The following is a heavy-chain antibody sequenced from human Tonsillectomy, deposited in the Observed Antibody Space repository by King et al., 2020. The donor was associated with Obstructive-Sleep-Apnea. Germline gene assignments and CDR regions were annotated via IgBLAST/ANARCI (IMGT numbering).Heavy chain of an antibody. CDR2: IYPGDSDT. CDR1: GYSITNDW. D-gene: IGHD5-24*01. V-gene: IGHV5-51*01. Sequence: VQLVESGAEVKKPGESLKISCQFSGYSITNDWIAWVRQTPGKGLEWMGMIYPGDSDTRYSPSFRGQVTISADKSISTAYLQWSSLRASDTAMYYCARWDPRDDELDYWGLGTLVTVSS. J-gene: IGHJ4*02. CDR3: ARWDPRDDELDY.